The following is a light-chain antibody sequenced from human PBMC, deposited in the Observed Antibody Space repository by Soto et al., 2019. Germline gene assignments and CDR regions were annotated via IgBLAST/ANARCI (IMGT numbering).Light chain of an antibody. CDR3: QHMAT. Sequence: DIQMTQSPSTLSASVGDRVTITCRASQSISASLAWYQQKPGKAPKTLIYKASSLETGVPSRFSGSGSGTEFTLTISSLQPDDFATYFCQHMATFGQGTKVEIK. CDR2: KAS. V-gene: IGKV1-5*03. CDR1: QSISAS. J-gene: IGKJ1*01.